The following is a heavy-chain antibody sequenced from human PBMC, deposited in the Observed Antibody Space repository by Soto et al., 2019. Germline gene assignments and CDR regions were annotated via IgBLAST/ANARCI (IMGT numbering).Heavy chain of an antibody. D-gene: IGHD4-4*01. Sequence: QVQLQESGPGLVKPSETLSLTGNVSGGSMSSYYWSWIRQPPGKGLEWIGYVYYSGSTNYNPSLNSRVTISVDTSKNQFSLKLSSVTAADTDVYYCARYANYNHFWGQGTLVTVSS. CDR2: VYYSGST. CDR3: ARYANYNHF. CDR1: GGSMSSYY. V-gene: IGHV4-59*01. J-gene: IGHJ4*02.